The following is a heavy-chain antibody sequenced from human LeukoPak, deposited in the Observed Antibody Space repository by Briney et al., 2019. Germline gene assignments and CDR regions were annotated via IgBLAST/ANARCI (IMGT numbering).Heavy chain of an antibody. CDR3: ATSGYSGYGIDY. CDR2: IKQDGRDT. V-gene: IGHV3-7*03. Sequence: GGSLRLSCAVSGFTFSSYWMTWVRQAPGKGLEWVANIKQDGRDTYSVDSVKGRFTISRDNAKNSLYLEMNSLRVEDTAVYYCATSGYSGYGIDYWGQGTLVAVSS. J-gene: IGHJ4*02. D-gene: IGHD5-12*01. CDR1: GFTFSSYW.